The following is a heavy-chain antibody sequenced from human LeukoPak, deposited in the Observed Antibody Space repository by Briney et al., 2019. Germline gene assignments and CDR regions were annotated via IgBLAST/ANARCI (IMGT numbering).Heavy chain of an antibody. D-gene: IGHD1-7*01. CDR2: IIPAFGTA. Sequence: GASVKVSWKSSGDTPHSHAISWVRQAPGQGLEWMGRIIPAFGTANYAQKFQGRVTITADKSTRTAYMEMSSLRSEDTAVYYCARDYNWNFANSSPFDYWGQGTLVTVSS. J-gene: IGHJ4*02. V-gene: IGHV1-69*06. CDR1: GDTPHSHA. CDR3: ARDYNWNFANSSPFDY.